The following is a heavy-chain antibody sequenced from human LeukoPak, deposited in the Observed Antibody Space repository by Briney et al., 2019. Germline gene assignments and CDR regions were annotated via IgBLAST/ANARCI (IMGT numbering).Heavy chain of an antibody. D-gene: IGHD1-26*01. V-gene: IGHV3-74*01. Sequence: GGSLRLSCAASGFTFDDYAMHWVRQAPGKGLVWVSRINSDGSSTSYADSVKGRFTISRDNAKNTLYLQMNSLRAEDTAVYYCVSSSHSGSYGYWGQGTLVTVSS. CDR1: GFTFDDYA. CDR3: VSSSHSGSYGY. CDR2: INSDGSST. J-gene: IGHJ4*02.